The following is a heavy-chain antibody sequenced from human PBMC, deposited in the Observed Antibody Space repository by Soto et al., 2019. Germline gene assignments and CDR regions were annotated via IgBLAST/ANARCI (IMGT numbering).Heavy chain of an antibody. CDR1: GFTFSDYY. CDR2: ISSSTSHT. CDR3: AKEGGYCSSTSCYGRVYY. Sequence: GGSLRLSCAVSGFTFSDYYMTWIRQAPGKGLEWVSYISSSTSHTNYADSVKGRFTISRDNAKNSLFLQMNSLRAEDTAVYYCAKEGGYCSSTSCYGRVYYWGQGTLVTVSS. D-gene: IGHD2-2*03. V-gene: IGHV3-11*05. J-gene: IGHJ4*02.